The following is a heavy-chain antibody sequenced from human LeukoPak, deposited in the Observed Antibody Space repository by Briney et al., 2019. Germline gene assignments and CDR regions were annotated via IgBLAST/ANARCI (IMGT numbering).Heavy chain of an antibody. CDR3: AKDYFSGNGIYCFDF. D-gene: IGHD3-10*01. CDR2: ISSTGDNT. CDR1: GFTFLTYA. V-gene: IGHV3-23*01. J-gene: IGHJ2*01. Sequence: GGSLRLSCAASGFTFLTYAMTWVRQAPGKGLEWVSSISSTGDNTYYADSVRGRFTISRDNAKNTLYLQLNSLRAEDTAIYYCAKDYFSGNGIYCFDFWGRGALVTVSS.